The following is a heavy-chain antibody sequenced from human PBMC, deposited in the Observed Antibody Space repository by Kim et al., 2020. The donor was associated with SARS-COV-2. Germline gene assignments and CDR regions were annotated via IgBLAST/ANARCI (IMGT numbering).Heavy chain of an antibody. J-gene: IGHJ4*02. V-gene: IGHV3-43*01. Sequence: DSVKGRFPNSRENSKNSLYLQMNSLRTEDTALYYCAKDFGEPPSYYFDYWGQGTLVTVSS. D-gene: IGHD3-10*01. CDR3: AKDFGEPPSYYFDY.